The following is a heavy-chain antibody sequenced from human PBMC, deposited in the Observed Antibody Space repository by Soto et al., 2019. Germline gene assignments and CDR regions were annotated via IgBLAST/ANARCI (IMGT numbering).Heavy chain of an antibody. CDR1: GFTFSDYY. CDR3: ARGNQYYYGSGSYSL. V-gene: IGHV3-11*06. CDR2: ISSSSSYT. Sequence: LRLSCAASGFTFSDYYMSWIRQAPGKGLEWVSYISSSSSYTNYADSVKGRFTISRDNAKNSLYLQMNSLRAEDTAVYYCARGNQYYYGSGSYSLWGQGTLVTVSS. D-gene: IGHD3-10*01. J-gene: IGHJ4*02.